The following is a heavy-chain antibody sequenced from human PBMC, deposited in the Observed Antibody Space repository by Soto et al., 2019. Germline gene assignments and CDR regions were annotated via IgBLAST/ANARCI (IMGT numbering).Heavy chain of an antibody. CDR2: INYSGRT. CDR1: GGSISSSPYY. CDR3: SRRAPEGFDP. Sequence: QLQLQESGPGLVKTSETLSLTCTVSGGSISSSPYYWGWIRQPPVKGLEWIGSINYSGRTYYNPSLKSRLTLSVDTSKNQFSLRVTSVTAADTALYYCSRRAPEGFDPWGQGTLVTVSS. V-gene: IGHV4-39*01. J-gene: IGHJ5*02.